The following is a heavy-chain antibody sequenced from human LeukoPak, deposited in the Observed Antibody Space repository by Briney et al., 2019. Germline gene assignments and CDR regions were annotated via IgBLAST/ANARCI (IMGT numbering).Heavy chain of an antibody. Sequence: GGSLRLSCAASGFTFSSYAMHWVRQAPGKGLEWVAVISYDGSNKYYADSVKGRFTISRDNSKNTLYLQMNSLRAEDTAVYYCASIAVAGTFNWFDPWGQGTLVTVSS. CDR3: ASIAVAGTFNWFDP. CDR2: ISYDGSNK. D-gene: IGHD6-19*01. V-gene: IGHV3-30-3*01. J-gene: IGHJ5*02. CDR1: GFTFSSYA.